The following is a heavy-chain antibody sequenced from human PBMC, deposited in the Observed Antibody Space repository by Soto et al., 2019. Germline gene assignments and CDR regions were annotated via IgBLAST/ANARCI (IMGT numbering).Heavy chain of an antibody. J-gene: IGHJ4*02. CDR2: ISGSGGST. V-gene: IGHV3-23*01. Sequence: EVQLLESGGGLVQPGGSLRLSCAASGFTFSSYAMSWVRQAPGKGLEWVSAISGSGGSTYYADSVKGRFTISRDNSKNTLYLRMSSRGGGDTAVYYCADESMVRGGGAFDYWGQGTLVTVSS. CDR1: GFTFSSYA. CDR3: ADESMVRGGGAFDY. D-gene: IGHD3-10*01.